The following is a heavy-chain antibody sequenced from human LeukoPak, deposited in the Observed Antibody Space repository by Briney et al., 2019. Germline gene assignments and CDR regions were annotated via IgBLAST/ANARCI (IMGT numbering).Heavy chain of an antibody. J-gene: IGHJ5*02. CDR1: GYTFTDNY. CDR3: AREGTKIFGGWAPFDP. Sequence: ASVKVSCKASGYTFTDNYIHWVRQAPGQGLEWMGWINPLSGGPMYAQKFQGRVTMTRDTSLSTAYIELNGLKSDDTAIYYCAREGTKIFGGWAPFDPWGQGTLVTVSS. CDR2: INPLSGGP. V-gene: IGHV1-2*02. D-gene: IGHD3-3*01.